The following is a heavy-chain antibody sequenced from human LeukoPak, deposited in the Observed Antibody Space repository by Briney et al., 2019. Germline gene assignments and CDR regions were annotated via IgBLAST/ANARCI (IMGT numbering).Heavy chain of an antibody. CDR2: INPNSGGT. D-gene: IGHD3-10*01. Sequence: ASVKVSCKASGYTFTGYYMHWVRPARGQGLEGMGWINPNSGGTNHAQKFQGRVTMTRDTSNSTAYMALSRLRSDDTAVYYCARDRPLDADDYYGFYYFDYWGQGTLVTVSS. CDR3: ARDRPLDADDYYGFYYFDY. V-gene: IGHV1-2*02. CDR1: GYTFTGYY. J-gene: IGHJ4*02.